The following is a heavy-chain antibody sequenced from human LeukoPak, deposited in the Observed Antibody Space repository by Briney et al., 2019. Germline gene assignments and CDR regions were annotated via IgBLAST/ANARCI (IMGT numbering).Heavy chain of an antibody. CDR3: ARGFPPGSGSRGSHAFDV. D-gene: IGHD6-19*01. CDR1: EMSFSAYY. V-gene: IGHV4-34*01. J-gene: IGHJ3*01. Sequence: SETLSLTCAVSEMSFSAYYWNWIRQSPGKGLEWIREINYGGSTKYTPSLEGRGTILIDTSKNQFSLKLTSVTAADTAVYYCARGFPPGSGSRGSHAFDVWGQGTMVTVSS. CDR2: INYGGST.